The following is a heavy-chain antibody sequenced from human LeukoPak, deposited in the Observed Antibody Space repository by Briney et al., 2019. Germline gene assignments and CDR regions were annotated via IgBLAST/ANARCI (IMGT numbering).Heavy chain of an antibody. V-gene: IGHV3-30*01. Sequence: PGGSLRLSCAASGFTFSSYSMNWVRQAPGKGLEWVAIISYGGSKTDYADSVKGRFTISRDNSKNTMYLQMNSLRAEDTAVYYCARDLGGTTEVNWFDPWGQGTLVTVSS. J-gene: IGHJ5*02. CDR2: ISYGGSKT. CDR3: ARDLGGTTEVNWFDP. D-gene: IGHD1-14*01. CDR1: GFTFSSYS.